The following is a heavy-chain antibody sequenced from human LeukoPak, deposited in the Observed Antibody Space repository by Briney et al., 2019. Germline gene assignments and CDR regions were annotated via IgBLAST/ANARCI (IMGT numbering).Heavy chain of an antibody. D-gene: IGHD3-9*01. Sequence: PGGSLRLSCAASGFTFSSYTMHWVRQAPGKGLESVSAISSNGGSTYYANSVKGRFTISRDNSKNTLYLQMGSLRVEDMAVYYCARGVAGYYMASDYWGQGTLVTVSS. CDR2: ISSNGGST. J-gene: IGHJ4*02. CDR1: GFTFSSYT. V-gene: IGHV3-64*01. CDR3: ARGVAGYYMASDY.